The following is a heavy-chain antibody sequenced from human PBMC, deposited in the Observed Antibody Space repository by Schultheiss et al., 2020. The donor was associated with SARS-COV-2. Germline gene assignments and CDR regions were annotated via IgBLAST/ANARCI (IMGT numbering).Heavy chain of an antibody. Sequence: SQTLSLTCSVSGASVSSGSYYWSWIRQPPGKGLEWMGYIYYSGTTNYNPSLKSRVTISGDTSKNQFSLRLSSVTAADTAIYYCARGRWLRASFDYWGQGTLVTVSS. D-gene: IGHD5-12*01. CDR3: ARGRWLRASFDY. J-gene: IGHJ4*02. CDR2: IYYSGTT. V-gene: IGHV4-61*01. CDR1: GASVSSGSYY.